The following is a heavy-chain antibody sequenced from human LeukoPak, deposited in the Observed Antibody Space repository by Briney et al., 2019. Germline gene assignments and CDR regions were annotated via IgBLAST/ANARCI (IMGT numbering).Heavy chain of an antibody. Sequence: AGGSLRLSCAASGFTFSSYAMSWVRQAPGKGLEGVSAISGSGGSTYYADSVKGRFTISRDNSKNTLYLQMNSLRAEDTAVYYCAKDRGYQDYFAYWGQGTLVTVSS. V-gene: IGHV3-23*01. CDR2: ISGSGGST. CDR3: AKDRGYQDYFAY. CDR1: GFTFSSYA. D-gene: IGHD6-25*01. J-gene: IGHJ4*02.